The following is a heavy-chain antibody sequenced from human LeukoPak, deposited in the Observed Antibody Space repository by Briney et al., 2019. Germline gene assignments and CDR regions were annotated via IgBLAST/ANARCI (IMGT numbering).Heavy chain of an antibody. V-gene: IGHV1-18*01. J-gene: IGHJ4*02. D-gene: IGHD1-26*01. CDR1: GYTFTSYG. Sequence: LVKVSCKASGYTFTSYGISWVRQAPGQGLEWMGWISAYNGNTNYAQKLQGRVTMTTDTSKSTAYMELRSLRSDDTAVYYCARDLVEELLGSDVGTFDYWGQGTLVTVSS. CDR3: ARDLVEELLGSDVGTFDY. CDR2: ISAYNGNT.